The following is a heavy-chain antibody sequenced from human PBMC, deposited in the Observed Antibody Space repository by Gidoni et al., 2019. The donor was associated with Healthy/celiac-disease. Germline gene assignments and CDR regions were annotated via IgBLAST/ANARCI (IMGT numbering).Heavy chain of an antibody. CDR1: GFTFSSYS. J-gene: IGHJ6*02. V-gene: IGHV3-21*01. CDR2: ISSSSSYI. D-gene: IGHD5-18*01. Sequence: EVQLVESGGGLVKPGGSLRLSCAASGFTFSSYSMNWVRQAPGKGLEWVSSISSSSSYIYYADSVKGRFTISRDNAKNSLYLQMNSLRAEDTAVYYCARDGSRGIQQHYGMDVWGQGTTVTVSS. CDR3: ARDGSRGIQQHYGMDV.